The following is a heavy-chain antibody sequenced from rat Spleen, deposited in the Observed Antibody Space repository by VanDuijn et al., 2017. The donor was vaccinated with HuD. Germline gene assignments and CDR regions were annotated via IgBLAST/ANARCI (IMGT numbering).Heavy chain of an antibody. D-gene: IGHD5-1*01. V-gene: IGHV5-27*01. Sequence: EVQLVESGGGLVQPGRSLKISCAASGFTFSNYDMAWVRQAPTRGLEWVAYISTGGDNTYYRDSVKGRFTISRDNAKSTLYLEMDGLRSEDMATYYCTTDLAGQPDYWGQGVMVTVSS. CDR3: TTDLAGQPDY. J-gene: IGHJ2*01. CDR1: GFTFSNYD. CDR2: ISTGGDNT.